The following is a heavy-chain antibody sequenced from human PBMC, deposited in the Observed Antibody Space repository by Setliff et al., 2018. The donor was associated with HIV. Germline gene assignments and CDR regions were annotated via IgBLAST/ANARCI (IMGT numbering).Heavy chain of an antibody. CDR1: GFTFGDFC. J-gene: IGHJ6*02. D-gene: IGHD2-2*01. CDR3: ARRGSTRYCRSTSCYDLDYGMDV. CDR2: IYYSGST. Sequence: SETLRLSCETSGFTFGDFCMNWIRQPPGKGLEWIGSIYYSGSTYYNPSLKSRVAISVDTSKNQFSLKLSSVTAADTAVYYCARRGSTRYCRSTSCYDLDYGMDVWGQGTTVTVSS. V-gene: IGHV4-39*01.